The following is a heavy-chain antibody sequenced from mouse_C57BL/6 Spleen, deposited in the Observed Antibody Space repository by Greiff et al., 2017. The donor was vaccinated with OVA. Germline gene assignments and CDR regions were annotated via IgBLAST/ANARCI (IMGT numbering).Heavy chain of an antibody. CDR2: IDPSDSTT. Sequence: QVQLQQPGAELVMPGASVKLSCKASGYTFTSYWMHWVKQRPGQGLEWIGEIDPSDSTTNYNQKFKGKSTLTVDKSSSTAYMQLSSLTSEDSAVYYCARVRYTGGDYWGQGTTLTVSS. CDR1: GYTFTSYW. J-gene: IGHJ2*01. CDR3: ARVRYTGGDY. D-gene: IGHD2-14*01. V-gene: IGHV1-69*01.